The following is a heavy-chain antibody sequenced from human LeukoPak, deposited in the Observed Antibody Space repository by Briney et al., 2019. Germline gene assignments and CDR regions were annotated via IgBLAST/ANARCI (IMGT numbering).Heavy chain of an antibody. CDR2: ISAYNGGT. J-gene: IGHJ4*02. CDR3: AKGGTMVPTIDY. V-gene: IGHV1-18*01. Sequence: ASVKVSCKASGYTFTSYGITWVRQAPGQGLEWVGWISAYNGGTNYAQKFQGRVTMTIDTSTTTAYLDLGSLTSDDTAMYYCAKGGTMVPTIDYWGQGTLVTVSS. CDR1: GYTFTSYG. D-gene: IGHD1-14*01.